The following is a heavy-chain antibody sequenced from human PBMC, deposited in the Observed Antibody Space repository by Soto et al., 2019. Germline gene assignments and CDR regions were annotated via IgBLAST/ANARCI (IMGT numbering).Heavy chain of an antibody. Sequence: SETLSLTCTVSGGSISSSSYYWGWIRQPPGKGLEWIGSIYYSGSTYYNPSLKSRVTISVDTSKNHFSLKLSSVTAADTAVFYCARQSCSGGSCYSQDWFDPWGQGTLVTVSS. CDR3: ARQSCSGGSCYSQDWFDP. D-gene: IGHD2-15*01. V-gene: IGHV4-39*01. CDR1: GGSISSSSYY. J-gene: IGHJ5*02. CDR2: IYYSGST.